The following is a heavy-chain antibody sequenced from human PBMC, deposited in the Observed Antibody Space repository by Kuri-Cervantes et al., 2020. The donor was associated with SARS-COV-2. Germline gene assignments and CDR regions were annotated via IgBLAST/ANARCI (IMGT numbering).Heavy chain of an antibody. Sequence: GGSLRLSCAASGFTFSSYAMHWVRQAPGKGLEWVAVISYDGSNKYYADSVKGRFTISRDSAKNSVYLQMNSLRGEDTAVYYCARVAGEGPIYYYYMDVWGKGTTVTVSS. J-gene: IGHJ6*03. CDR3: ARVAGEGPIYYYYMDV. CDR1: GFTFSSYA. D-gene: IGHD2-21*01. CDR2: ISYDGSNK. V-gene: IGHV3-30-3*01.